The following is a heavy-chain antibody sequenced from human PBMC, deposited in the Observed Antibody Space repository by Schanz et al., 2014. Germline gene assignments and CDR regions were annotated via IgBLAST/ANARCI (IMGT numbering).Heavy chain of an antibody. CDR2: LSEGGGGT. CDR1: EFTFSTDA. V-gene: IGHV3-23*01. J-gene: IGHJ5*02. D-gene: IGHD3-9*01. Sequence: DVHLLESGGGLVQPGGSLRLSCAASEFTFSTDAMSWVRQAPGKGLEWFSALSEGGGGTHYADSVRGRFTISSDSSKNPLYLQMSSLRADDTAVYYCAKAADWPVTRFDPWGQGTLVTVSS. CDR3: AKAADWPVTRFDP.